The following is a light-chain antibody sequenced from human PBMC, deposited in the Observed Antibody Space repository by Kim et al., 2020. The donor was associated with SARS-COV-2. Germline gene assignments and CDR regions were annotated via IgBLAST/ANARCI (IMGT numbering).Light chain of an antibody. Sequence: VAVGQTVRITCQGDRLRSYYATWYQQKPGQAPILVIYGKNNRPSGIPDRCSGSSSGNTASLTITGTQAGDEADYYCNSRDSNDNVVFGGGTKLTVL. J-gene: IGLJ2*01. CDR1: RLRSYY. CDR3: NSRDSNDNVV. V-gene: IGLV3-19*01. CDR2: GKN.